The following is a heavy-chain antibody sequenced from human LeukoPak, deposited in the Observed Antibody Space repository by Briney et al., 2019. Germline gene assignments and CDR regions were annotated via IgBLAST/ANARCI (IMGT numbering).Heavy chain of an antibody. J-gene: IGHJ2*01. D-gene: IGHD1/OR15-1a*01. V-gene: IGHV6-1*01. Sequence: SQTLSLTCAISGDXVSSNSAAWNWIRQSPSRGLEWLGRTYYRSKWYNDYAVSVKSRITINPNTSKNQFSLQLTSMTPEDTAVYYCARARGTNWHFDLWGRGALVTVSS. CDR1: GDXVSSNSAA. CDR3: ARARGTNWHFDL. CDR2: TYYRSKWYN.